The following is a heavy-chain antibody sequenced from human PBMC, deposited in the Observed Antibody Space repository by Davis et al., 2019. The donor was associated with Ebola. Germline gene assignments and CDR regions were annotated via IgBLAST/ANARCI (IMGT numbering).Heavy chain of an antibody. CDR2: ITHSGST. D-gene: IGHD3-16*02. J-gene: IGHJ3*02. V-gene: IGHV4-39*07. CDR1: GGSISSGDYY. Sequence: SETLSLTCTVSGGSISSGDYYWNWIRQPPGKGLEWIGEITHSGSTNYNPSLKSRVTISVDTSKNQFSLKLSSVTATDTAVYYCARRIMITFGGVIVRVDAFDIWGQGTMVTVSS. CDR3: ARRIMITFGGVIVRVDAFDI.